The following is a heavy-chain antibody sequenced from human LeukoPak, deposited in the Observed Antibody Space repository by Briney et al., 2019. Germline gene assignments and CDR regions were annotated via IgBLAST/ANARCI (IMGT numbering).Heavy chain of an antibody. J-gene: IGHJ6*03. CDR3: ARVPVPIYGILTGYQSYYYYYYMDV. CDR1: GYTFTGYY. Sequence: ASVKVSCKASGYTFTGYYMHWVRQAPGQGLEWMGWINPNSGGTNYAQKFQGRVTMTRDTSISAAYMELSRLRSDDTAVYYCARVPVPIYGILTGYQSYYYYYYMDVWGKGTTVTVSS. CDR2: INPNSGGT. V-gene: IGHV1-2*02. D-gene: IGHD3-9*01.